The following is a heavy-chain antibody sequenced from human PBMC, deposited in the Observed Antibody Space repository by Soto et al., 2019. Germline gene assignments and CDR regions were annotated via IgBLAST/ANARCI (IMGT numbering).Heavy chain of an antibody. D-gene: IGHD6-13*01. V-gene: IGHV1-46*01. CDR2: INPSGGST. Sequence: VASVKVSCKASGYTFTSYYMHWVRQAPGQGLEWMGIINPSGGSTSYAQKFQGRVTMTRDTSTSTVYMELSSLRSEDTAVYYCARALAAAGRSLAFPADDVFDIWGQGTMVTVSS. CDR1: GYTFTSYY. CDR3: ARALAAAGRSLAFPADDVFDI. J-gene: IGHJ3*02.